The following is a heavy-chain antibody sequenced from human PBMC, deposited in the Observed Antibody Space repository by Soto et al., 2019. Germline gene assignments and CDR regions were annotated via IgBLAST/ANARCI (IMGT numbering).Heavy chain of an antibody. CDR3: ARVRVIRGVIPSYFGL. J-gene: IGHJ4*02. Sequence: QAHLAQSGAEVKRPGSSVTVSCKASGGTFNSYGISWVRQAPGQGLDWMGVIIPLYGTVNYAQKFQGRVSITADKSTSTAYMDLNSLRSEDTAVYYCARVRVIRGVIPSYFGLWGQETLVTVSS. CDR2: IIPLYGTV. CDR1: GGTFNSYG. V-gene: IGHV1-69*06. D-gene: IGHD3-10*01.